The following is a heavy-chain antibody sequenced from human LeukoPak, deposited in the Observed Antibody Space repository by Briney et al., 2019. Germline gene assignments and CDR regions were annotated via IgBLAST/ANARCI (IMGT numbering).Heavy chain of an antibody. CDR2: ISSSGST. CDR1: GDSISSGDYY. Sequence: PSETLSLTCTVSGDSISSGDYYWSWIRQPAGKGLEWIGRISSSGSTNYNPSLKSRVTISVDTSKNQFSLKLSSVTAAGTAVYFCARGPYSYDSSGAFDIWGQGTMVTDSS. CDR3: ARGPYSYDSSGAFDI. J-gene: IGHJ3*02. D-gene: IGHD3-22*01. V-gene: IGHV4-61*02.